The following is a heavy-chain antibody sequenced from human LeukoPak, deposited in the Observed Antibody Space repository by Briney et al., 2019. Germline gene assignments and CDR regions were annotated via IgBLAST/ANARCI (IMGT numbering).Heavy chain of an antibody. V-gene: IGHV4-59*01. CDR2: IYYSGST. Sequence: SETLPLTCTVSGGSISSYYWSWIRQPPGKGLEWIGYIYYSGSTNYNPSLKSRVTISVDTSKNQFSLKLSSVTAADTAVYYCASYPAYYYDSSGYYAFDIWGQGTMVTVSS. D-gene: IGHD3-22*01. J-gene: IGHJ3*02. CDR1: GGSISSYY. CDR3: ASYPAYYYDSSGYYAFDI.